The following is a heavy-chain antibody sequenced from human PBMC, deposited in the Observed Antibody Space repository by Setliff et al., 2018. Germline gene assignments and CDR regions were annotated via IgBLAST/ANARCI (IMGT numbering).Heavy chain of an antibody. V-gene: IGHV4-34*12. Sequence: SETLSLTCAVYGGSFSGYYWSWIRQPPGKRLEWIGEIIPSGSTNYNPSLKSRVTISMDTSKNQFSLKVSSVTAADTALYYCARSFSRREKFLLDYWGQGALVTVSS. J-gene: IGHJ4*02. CDR2: IIPSGST. CDR1: GGSFSGYY. CDR3: ARSFSRREKFLLDY.